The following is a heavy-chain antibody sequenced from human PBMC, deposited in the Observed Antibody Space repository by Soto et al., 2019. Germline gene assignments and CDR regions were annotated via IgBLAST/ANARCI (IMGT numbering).Heavy chain of an antibody. Sequence: EVQLLESGGGLVQPGGSLRLSCAASGFTFSSYAMSWVRQAPGKGLEWVSAISGSGGSTYYADSVKGRFTISRDNSKNTLYLQMNSLRAEEAAVYYCAKCRMSDFDWLFDYWGQGTLVTVSS. J-gene: IGHJ4*02. D-gene: IGHD3-9*01. CDR2: ISGSGGST. V-gene: IGHV3-23*01. CDR3: AKCRMSDFDWLFDY. CDR1: GFTFSSYA.